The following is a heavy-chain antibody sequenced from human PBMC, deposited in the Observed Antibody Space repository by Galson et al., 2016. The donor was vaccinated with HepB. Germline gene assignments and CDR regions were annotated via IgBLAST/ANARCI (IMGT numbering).Heavy chain of an antibody. CDR3: ATVRASCSSTSCYIDH. CDR1: GLTFSNFW. D-gene: IGHD2-2*01. J-gene: IGHJ4*02. CDR2: ISGERT. Sequence: LRLSCAASGLTFSNFWMTWVRQSPGKGLEWIGEISGERTNYNPSFNSRATISVDSSRNQFSLNLNSVTAADTAVYYCATVRASCSSTSCYIDHRGQGTLGSVSS. V-gene: IGHV4-4*02.